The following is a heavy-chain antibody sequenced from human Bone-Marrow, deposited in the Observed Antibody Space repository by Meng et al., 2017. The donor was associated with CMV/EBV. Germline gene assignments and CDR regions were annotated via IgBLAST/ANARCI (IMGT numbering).Heavy chain of an antibody. CDR2: IIPILGIA. CDR3: ARAIRGRNIVVVPAASP. CDR1: GGTFSSYA. D-gene: IGHD2-2*01. V-gene: IGHV1-69*10. Sequence: SVKVSCKASGGTFSSYAISWVRQAPGQGLEWMGGIIPILGIANYAQKFQGRVTITADKSTSTAYMELSSLRSEDTAVYYCARAIRGRNIVVVPAASPWGQGTLVPVSS. J-gene: IGHJ5*02.